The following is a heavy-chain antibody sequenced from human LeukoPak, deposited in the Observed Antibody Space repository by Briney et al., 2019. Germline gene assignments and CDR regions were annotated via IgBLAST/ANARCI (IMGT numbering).Heavy chain of an antibody. CDR1: GYTFTRHY. Sequence: ASVKVSCKASGYTFTRHYMHWVPQAPGQGLEGMGWIKPNSGGTNYAQKFQGRVTMTRDTSISTAYMELSRLRSDDTAVYYYARGGGLEWLLYRSDWFDPWGQGTLVTVSS. D-gene: IGHD3-3*01. CDR3: ARGGGLEWLLYRSDWFDP. CDR2: IKPNSGGT. J-gene: IGHJ5*02. V-gene: IGHV1-2*02.